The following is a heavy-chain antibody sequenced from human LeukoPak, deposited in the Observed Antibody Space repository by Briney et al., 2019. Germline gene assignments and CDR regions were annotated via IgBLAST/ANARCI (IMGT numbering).Heavy chain of an antibody. CDR1: GGSVSGYY. V-gene: IGHV4-34*01. Sequence: PSETLSLTCAVYGGSVSGYYWSWIRQPPGKGLEWIGEINHSGSTNYNPSLKSRVTISVDTSKNQFSLKLSSVTAADTAVYYCAREKFGELLYYWGQGTLVTVSS. CDR3: AREKFGELLYY. J-gene: IGHJ4*02. CDR2: INHSGST. D-gene: IGHD3-10*01.